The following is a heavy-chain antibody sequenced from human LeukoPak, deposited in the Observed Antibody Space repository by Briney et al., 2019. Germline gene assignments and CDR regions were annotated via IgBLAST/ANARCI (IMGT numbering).Heavy chain of an antibody. CDR3: ASIDIVLMVYAPAGGFDP. J-gene: IGHJ5*02. V-gene: IGHV4-4*07. D-gene: IGHD2-8*01. Sequence: SETLSLTCTVSDDSLSTYYWSWIRQPAGKGLEWIGHIHSSETTDYNPSLKSRVTISVDKSKNQVSLKLTSVTAADTAVYYCASIDIVLMVYAPAGGFDPWGQGTLVTVSS. CDR1: DDSLSTYY. CDR2: IHSSETT.